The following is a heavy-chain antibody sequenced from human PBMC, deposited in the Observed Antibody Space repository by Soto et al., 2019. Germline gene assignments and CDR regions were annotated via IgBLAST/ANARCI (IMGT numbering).Heavy chain of an antibody. J-gene: IGHJ6*03. CDR3: ARARSLKRLPLKFYYYYYMDV. CDR2: MNPNSGNT. CDR1: GYTFTSYD. Sequence: ASVKVSCKASGYTFTSYDINWVRQATGQGLEWMGWMNPNSGNTGYAQKFQGRVTMTRNTSISTAYMELSSLRSEDTAVYYCARARSLKRLPLKFYYYYYMDVWGKGTTVTVSS. V-gene: IGHV1-8*01. D-gene: IGHD3-16*01.